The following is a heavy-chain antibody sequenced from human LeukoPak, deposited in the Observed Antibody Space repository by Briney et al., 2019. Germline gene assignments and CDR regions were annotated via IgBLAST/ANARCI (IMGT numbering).Heavy chain of an antibody. V-gene: IGHV4-59*01. Sequence: SETLSLTCTVSGGSIKSNYWSWIRQPPGKGLEWIGYGYYSGSTNYNPSLKSRVTISLDTSKSQFSLKLSSVTTADTAVHYCARDFVYGDSSDYWGQGTLVTVSS. J-gene: IGHJ4*02. D-gene: IGHD4-17*01. CDR3: ARDFVYGDSSDY. CDR2: GYYSGST. CDR1: GGSIKSNY.